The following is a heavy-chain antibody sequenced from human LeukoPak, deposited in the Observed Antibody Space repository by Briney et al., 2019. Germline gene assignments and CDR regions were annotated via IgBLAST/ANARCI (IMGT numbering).Heavy chain of an antibody. CDR1: GFTFSSYG. D-gene: IGHD3-10*02. CDR2: ISGSGGST. J-gene: IGHJ6*04. CDR3: AELGITMIGGV. Sequence: PGGSLRLSCAASGFTFSSYGMSWVRQAPGKGLDCVSAISGSGGSTYYADSVKGRFTISRDNSKNTLYLQMNSLRAEDTAVYYCAELGITMIGGVWGKGTTVTISS. V-gene: IGHV3-23*01.